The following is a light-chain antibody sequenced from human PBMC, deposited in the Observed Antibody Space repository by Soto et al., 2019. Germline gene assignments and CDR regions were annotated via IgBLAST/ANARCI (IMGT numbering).Light chain of an antibody. V-gene: IGLV1-44*01. J-gene: IGLJ3*02. Sequence: QAVVTQPPSASGTPGQRVTFSCSGSTSDIGSTIVNWYQQLPGTAPKLLIYSSYQRPSGVPDRFSGSKSGTSASLAISRLQSEDEADYYCAAWDDSLNGWVFGGGTKLTVL. CDR3: AAWDDSLNGWV. CDR1: TSDIGSTI. CDR2: SSY.